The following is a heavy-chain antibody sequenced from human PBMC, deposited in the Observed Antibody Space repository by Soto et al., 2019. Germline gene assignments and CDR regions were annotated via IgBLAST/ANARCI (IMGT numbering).Heavy chain of an antibody. CDR2: IIPIFGTA. D-gene: IGHD3-22*01. J-gene: IGHJ4*02. CDR1: GGTFSSYA. V-gene: IGHV1-69*13. Sequence: SVKVSCKASGGTFSSYAISWVRQAPGQGLEWMGGIIPIFGTANYAQKFQGRVTITADESTSTAYMELSSLRSEDTAVYYCAMKGYSGYDYDSSGYYYVSFDYWGRG. CDR3: AMKGYSGYDYDSSGYYYVSFDY.